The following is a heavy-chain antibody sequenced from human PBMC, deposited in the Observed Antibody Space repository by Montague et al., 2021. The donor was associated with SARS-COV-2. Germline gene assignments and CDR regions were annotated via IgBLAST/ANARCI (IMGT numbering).Heavy chain of an antibody. CDR3: ARERWAVGVSFDY. J-gene: IGHJ4*02. D-gene: IGHD1-26*01. V-gene: IGHV6-1*01. Sequence: CAISRDSVSSNSATWHWIRQSSSRGLEWLGRTYYRSRWSNDYAVSVRSRIIINPDTSTNQFSLQLSSVTPEDTAVYFCARERWAVGVSFDYWGQGTLVTVSS. CDR2: TYYRSRWSN. CDR1: RDSVSSNSAT.